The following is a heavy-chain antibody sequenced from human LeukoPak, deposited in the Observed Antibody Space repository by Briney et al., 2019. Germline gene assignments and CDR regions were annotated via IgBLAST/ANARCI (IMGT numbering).Heavy chain of an antibody. V-gene: IGHV4-59*04. D-gene: IGHD6-19*01. CDR3: ASLAVAGYGMDV. CDR2: IYHSGST. J-gene: IGHJ6*02. Sequence: TPSETLSLTCTVSGGSISSYYWSWIRQPPGKGLEWIGYIYHSGSTYYNPSLKSRVTISVDRSKNQFSLKLSSVTAADTAVYYCASLAVAGYGMDVWGQGTTVTVSS. CDR1: GGSISSYY.